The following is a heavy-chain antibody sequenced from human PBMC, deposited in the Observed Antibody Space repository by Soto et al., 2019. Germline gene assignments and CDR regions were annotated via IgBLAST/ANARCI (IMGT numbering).Heavy chain of an antibody. CDR1: GYTFTSYG. D-gene: IGHD2-15*01. Sequence: ASVKVSCKASGYTFTSYGISWVRQAPGQGLEWMGWISAYNGNTNYAQKLQGRVTMTTDTSTSTAYMELRSLRSDDTAVYYCASSAIRLGCSGGSCLTNFDYWGQGTRVTVSS. CDR2: ISAYNGNT. J-gene: IGHJ4*02. V-gene: IGHV1-18*04. CDR3: ASSAIRLGCSGGSCLTNFDY.